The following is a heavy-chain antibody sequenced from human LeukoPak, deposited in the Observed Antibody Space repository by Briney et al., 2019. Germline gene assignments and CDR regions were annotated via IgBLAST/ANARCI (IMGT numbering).Heavy chain of an antibody. Sequence: PGGSLRLSCAASGFTFSRYWMHWVRQAPGKGLMWVSRISPDGSTTLYADSVKDRFTISRDNGKNSLYLQMNSLRAEDTAVYYCARDERHILTAYYRFDYWGQGTLVTVSS. CDR2: ISPDGSTT. J-gene: IGHJ4*02. CDR3: ARDERHILTAYYRFDY. V-gene: IGHV3-74*03. D-gene: IGHD3-9*01. CDR1: GFTFSRYW.